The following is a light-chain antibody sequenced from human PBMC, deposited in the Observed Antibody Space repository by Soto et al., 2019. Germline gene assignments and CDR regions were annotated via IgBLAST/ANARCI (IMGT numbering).Light chain of an antibody. CDR2: GAS. J-gene: IGKJ3*01. CDR3: QQFDDLPFT. CDR1: QDIRNS. V-gene: IGKV1-33*01. Sequence: DIQMTQSPSSLSASVGDRVTITCQASQDIRNSLNWYQQKPGKAPKLLISGASILESRVPSWFSGSGSGTDFSFTISSLQPEDIATYYCQQFDDLPFTFGPGTKLDL.